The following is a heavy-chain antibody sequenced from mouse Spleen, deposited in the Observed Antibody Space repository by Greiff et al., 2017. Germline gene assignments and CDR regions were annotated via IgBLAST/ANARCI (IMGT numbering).Heavy chain of an antibody. D-gene: IGHD3-3*01. V-gene: IGHV1-9*01. CDR2: ILPGSGST. J-gene: IGHJ2*01. Sequence: QVQLQPSGVELMKPGASVKLSCKATGYTFTGYWIEWIKQRPGHGLEWIGEILPGSGSTTYNEKFKGKATFTADTSSNTAYMQLSSLTTEDSAIYYCARGRDFYFDYWGQGTTLTVSS. CDR1: GYTFTGYW. CDR3: ARGRDFYFDY.